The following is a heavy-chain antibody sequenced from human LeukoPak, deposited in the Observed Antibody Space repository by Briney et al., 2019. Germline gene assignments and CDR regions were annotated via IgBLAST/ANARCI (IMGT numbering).Heavy chain of an antibody. V-gene: IGHV3-7*01. J-gene: IGHJ4*02. D-gene: IGHD5-12*01. CDR2: IRPEGSDK. CDR1: GFTLTNYW. CDR3: AREGGSGYEIVTDY. Sequence: GGSLRLSCAASGFTLTNYWMGWVRQAPGKGLEWVANIRPEGSDKYYVDSVKGRFTISRDNAQNSLYLQMNSLRAEDTAVYYCAREGGSGYEIVTDYWGQGTLVTVSS.